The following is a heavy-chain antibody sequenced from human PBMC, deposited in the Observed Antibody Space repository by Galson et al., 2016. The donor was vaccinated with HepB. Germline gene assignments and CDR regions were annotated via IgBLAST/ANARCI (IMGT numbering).Heavy chain of an antibody. Sequence: SLRLSCAVSEIQFSNFVMSWVRQIPGKGLEWVAGISGHGGSAYYTDSVRGRFAISRDNSNNTVFLHMSGLRVEDSATYYCATGLSPPWGQGTLVTVSS. CDR1: EIQFSNFV. D-gene: IGHD6-19*01. CDR2: ISGHGGSA. CDR3: ATGLSPP. J-gene: IGHJ5*02. V-gene: IGHV3-23*01.